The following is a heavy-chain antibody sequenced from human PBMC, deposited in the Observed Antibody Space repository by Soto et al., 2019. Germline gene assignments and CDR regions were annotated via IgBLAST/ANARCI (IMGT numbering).Heavy chain of an antibody. CDR2: ISSSSSYI. V-gene: IGHV3-21*06. J-gene: IGHJ4*02. D-gene: IGHD2-2*02. CDR1: GFTFSSYS. CDR3: ARERGSSTSCYNY. Sequence: GGSLRLSCAASGFTFSSYSMNWVRQAPGKGLEWVSSISSSSSYIYYADSVKGRFTISSDNAKNSLYLQMNSLRAEDTAVYYCARERGSSTSCYNYWGQGTLVTVSS.